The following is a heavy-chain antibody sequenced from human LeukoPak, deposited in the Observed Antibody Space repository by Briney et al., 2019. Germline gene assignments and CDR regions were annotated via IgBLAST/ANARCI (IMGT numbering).Heavy chain of an antibody. D-gene: IGHD6-19*01. J-gene: IGHJ4*02. Sequence: GGSPRLSCAASGFTFSSYWMSWVRQAPGKGLEWVANIKEDGSEKYYVDSVKGRFTISRDNAKNSLYLQMNSLRAEDAAVYYCARKTSGRSDYWGQGTLVTVSS. CDR1: GFTFSSYW. CDR2: IKEDGSEK. V-gene: IGHV3-7*01. CDR3: ARKTSGRSDY.